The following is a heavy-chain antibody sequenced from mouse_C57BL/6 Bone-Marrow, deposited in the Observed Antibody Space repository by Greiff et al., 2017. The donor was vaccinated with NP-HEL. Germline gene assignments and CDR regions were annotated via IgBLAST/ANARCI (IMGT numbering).Heavy chain of an antibody. Sequence: DVKLVESEGGLVQPGSSMKLSCTASGFTFSDYYMAWVRQVPEKGLEWVANINYDGSSTYYLDSLKSRFIISRDNAKNILYLQMSSLKSEDTATYYCARDLDSNYPYWYFDVWGTGTTVTVSS. CDR1: GFTFSDYY. V-gene: IGHV5-16*01. CDR2: INYDGSST. J-gene: IGHJ1*03. D-gene: IGHD2-5*01. CDR3: ARDLDSNYPYWYFDV.